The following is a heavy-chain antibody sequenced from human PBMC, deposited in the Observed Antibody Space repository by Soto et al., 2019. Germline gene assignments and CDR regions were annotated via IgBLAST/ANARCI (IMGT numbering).Heavy chain of an antibody. CDR3: ARDPVQYYDLLTGYYSGNWFDP. V-gene: IGHV1-18*01. D-gene: IGHD3-9*01. CDR1: GYTFTSYG. CDR2: ISAYNGNT. Sequence: ASVKVSCQASGYTFTSYGVIWVRQAPGQGLEWMGWISAYNGNTNYAQKLQGRVTMTTDTSTSTAYMELRSLRSDDTAVYYCARDPVQYYDLLTGYYSGNWFDPWGQGTLVTVSS. J-gene: IGHJ5*02.